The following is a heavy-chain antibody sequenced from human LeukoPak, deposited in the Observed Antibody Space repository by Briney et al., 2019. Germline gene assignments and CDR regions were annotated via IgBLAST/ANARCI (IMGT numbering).Heavy chain of an antibody. CDR1: GYTFTGYY. V-gene: IGHV1-2*02. CDR2: INTNSGGT. J-gene: IGHJ4*02. D-gene: IGHD1-26*01. CDR3: ARDRGWELLRGYFDS. Sequence: ASVKVACKASGYTFTGYYLHWVRQAPAQGLEWMGWINTNSGGTNYAQKFQGRVTMTRDTSISTAYMELSRLRSDDTAVYYCARDRGWELLRGYFDSWGQGTRVTVSS.